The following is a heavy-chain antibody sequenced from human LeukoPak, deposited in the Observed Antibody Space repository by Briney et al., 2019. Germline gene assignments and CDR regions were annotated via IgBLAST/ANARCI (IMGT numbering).Heavy chain of an antibody. D-gene: IGHD5-18*01. J-gene: IGHJ4*02. CDR3: ARVGWAMVPTPDY. CDR2: IIPIFGTA. Sequence: VASVKVSCKASGGTFSSYAISWVRQAPGQGLEWMGGIIPIFGTANYAQKFQGRVTITADKSTSTAYMELSSLRSEDTAVYYCARVGWAMVPTPDYWGQGTLVTVSS. CDR1: GGTFSSYA. V-gene: IGHV1-69*06.